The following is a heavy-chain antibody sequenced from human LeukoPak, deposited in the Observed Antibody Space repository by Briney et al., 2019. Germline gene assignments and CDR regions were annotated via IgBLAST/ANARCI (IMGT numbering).Heavy chain of an antibody. Sequence: PSETLTLTCAVYGGSFGGYYWSWIRQPPGKGLEWIGEINHSGSTNYNPSLKSRVTISVDTSKNQFSLKLSSLTAADTAVYYCARARAWDYYMDVWGKGTTVTVSS. CDR3: ARARAWDYYMDV. CDR2: INHSGST. V-gene: IGHV4-34*01. D-gene: IGHD7-27*01. CDR1: GGSFGGYY. J-gene: IGHJ6*03.